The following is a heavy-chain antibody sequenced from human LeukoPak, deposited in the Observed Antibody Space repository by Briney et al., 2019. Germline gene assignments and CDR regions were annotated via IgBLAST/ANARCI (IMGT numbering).Heavy chain of an antibody. D-gene: IGHD3-10*01. V-gene: IGHV4-61*02. CDR3: ARDRGILDV. CDR2: IYTSGST. Sequence: SQTLSLTCTVSGGSISSGSYYWSWILQHAGKGLEWIGRIYTSGSTNYNPSPKSRVTISVDTSKNQFSLKLSSVTAADTAVYYCARDRGILDVWGKGTTVTVSS. CDR1: GGSISSGSYY. J-gene: IGHJ6*04.